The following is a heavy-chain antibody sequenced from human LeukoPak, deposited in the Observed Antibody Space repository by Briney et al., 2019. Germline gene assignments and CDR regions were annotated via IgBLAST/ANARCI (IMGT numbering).Heavy chain of an antibody. Sequence: ASVKVSCKASGYSFTTYYIHWVRQAPGQGLGWMGLIKPSGGTTIYAQNFQGRVTMTRDTSTSTVYMELSSLRSEDTAVYYCAREYSGTAPDYWGQGTLVTVSS. CDR3: AREYSGTAPDY. CDR2: IKPSGGTT. V-gene: IGHV1-46*01. CDR1: GYSFTTYY. D-gene: IGHD3-10*01. J-gene: IGHJ4*02.